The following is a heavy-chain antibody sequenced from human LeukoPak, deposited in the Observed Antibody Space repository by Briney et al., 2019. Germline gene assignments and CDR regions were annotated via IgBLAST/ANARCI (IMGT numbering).Heavy chain of an antibody. J-gene: IGHJ4*02. D-gene: IGHD2-15*01. CDR3: ARPDCSGGTCYLLIY. V-gene: IGHV5-51*01. Sequence: GESLQSSSKASGYCTSTYWIGWVRQMAAKGLESRGIIYPGDSDTRYSPSFQGQVTISADKSTSTAYLQWSSLKASDTAMYYCARPDCSGGTCYLLIYWGQGTLVTVSS. CDR2: IYPGDSDT. CDR1: GYCTSTYW.